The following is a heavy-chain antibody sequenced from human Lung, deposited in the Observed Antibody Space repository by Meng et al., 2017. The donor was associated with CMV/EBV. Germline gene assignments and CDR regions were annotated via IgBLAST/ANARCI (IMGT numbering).Heavy chain of an antibody. D-gene: IGHD3-3*01. V-gene: IGHV1-2*02. J-gene: IGHJ6*01. CDR3: ARRWDYWSGFQTGYGLDV. Sequence: ASXXVSCXASGYAFTSYNIHWVRQAPGQGLEWMGWINTKSGDTDYAPKFHGRVTMTRDTSINTAHMEVTRLTSDDTATYYCARRWDYWSGFQTGYGLDVWGQGTTVTVSS. CDR2: INTKSGDT. CDR1: GYAFTSYN.